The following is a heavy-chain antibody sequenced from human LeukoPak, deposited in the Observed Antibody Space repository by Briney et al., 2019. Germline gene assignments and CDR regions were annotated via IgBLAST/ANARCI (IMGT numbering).Heavy chain of an antibody. CDR2: IYYSGST. CDR3: ARDSRANYFDY. CDR1: GGSISSSSYY. Sequence: SETLSLTCTVSGGSISSSSYYWSWIRQPPGKGLEWIGYIYYSGSTNYNPSLKSRVTISVDTSKNQFSLKLSSVTAADTAVYYCARDSRANYFDYWGQGTLVTVSS. J-gene: IGHJ4*02. V-gene: IGHV4-61*01.